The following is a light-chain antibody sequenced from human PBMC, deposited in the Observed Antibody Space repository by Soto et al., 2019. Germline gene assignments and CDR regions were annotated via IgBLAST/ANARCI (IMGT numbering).Light chain of an antibody. V-gene: IGKV4-1*01. J-gene: IGKJ1*01. Sequence: DIVMTQSPDSLAVSLGERATINCKSSQSVLYSSNNKNYLAWYQQKPGQPPKLLIYWASTRESVVPDRFSGSGSGTDFTLTISSLQAEDVAVYYCQQYYSHVRTFGQGTKVEIK. CDR1: QSVLYSSNNKNY. CDR2: WAS. CDR3: QQYYSHVRT.